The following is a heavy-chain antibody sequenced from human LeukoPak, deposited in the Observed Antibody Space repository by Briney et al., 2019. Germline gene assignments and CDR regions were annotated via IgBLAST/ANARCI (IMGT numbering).Heavy chain of an antibody. V-gene: IGHV4-61*02. CDR3: ARDGLLWFGETNSNYYYYYMDV. D-gene: IGHD3-10*01. Sequence: SQTLSLTCTVSGGSINGGNYYWTWLRQPAGKGLEWIGRISPSGSTNHNPSLTSRVTISVDTSKNQFSLKLNFVTAADTAVYYCARDGLLWFGETNSNYYYYYMDVWGKGTTVTVSS. CDR2: ISPSGST. J-gene: IGHJ6*03. CDR1: GGSINGGNYY.